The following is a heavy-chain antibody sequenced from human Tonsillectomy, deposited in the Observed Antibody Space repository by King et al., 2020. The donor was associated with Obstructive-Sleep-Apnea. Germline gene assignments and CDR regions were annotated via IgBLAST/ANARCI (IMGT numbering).Heavy chain of an antibody. CDR1: VGSIISYY. D-gene: IGHD3-9*01. CDR3: ARHTTDYDVLTGYSYHFYS. CDR2: IYYSGST. J-gene: IGHJ4*02. V-gene: IGHV4-59*08. Sequence: VQLQESGPGLVKPSETLSLTCTVSVGSIISYYWSWIRQPPGKGLEWIGYIYYSGSTKYNPSLKNRVTISVDTSKNQFSLKLSSVTAADTAVYYCARHTTDYDVLTGYSYHFYSWGQGTLVTVSS.